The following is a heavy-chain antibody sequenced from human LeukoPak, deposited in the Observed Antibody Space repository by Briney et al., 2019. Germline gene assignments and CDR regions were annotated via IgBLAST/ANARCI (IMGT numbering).Heavy chain of an antibody. CDR3: ARRTGITMVRGVTNWFDP. J-gene: IGHJ5*02. CDR2: INHSGST. CDR1: GGSFSGYY. D-gene: IGHD3-10*01. Sequence: SETLSLTCAVYGGSFSGYYWSWIRQPPGKGLEWIGEINHSGSTNYNPSLKSRVTISVDTSKNQFSLKLSSVTAADTAVYYCARRTGITMVRGVTNWFDPWGQGTLVTVFS. V-gene: IGHV4-34*01.